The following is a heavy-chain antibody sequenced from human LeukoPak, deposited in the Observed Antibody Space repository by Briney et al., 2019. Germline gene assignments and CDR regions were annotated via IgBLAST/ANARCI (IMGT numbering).Heavy chain of an antibody. V-gene: IGHV1-46*01. Sequence: ASVKVSCKASGYTFTSYYMHWVRQAPGQGLEWMGIINPSGGSTSYAQKFQSRVTMTRDTSTSTVYMELSSLRSEDTAVYYCARESGLGDTAMVRWGQGTLVTVSS. CDR1: GYTFTSYY. J-gene: IGHJ4*02. CDR3: ARESGLGDTAMVR. CDR2: INPSGGST. D-gene: IGHD5-18*01.